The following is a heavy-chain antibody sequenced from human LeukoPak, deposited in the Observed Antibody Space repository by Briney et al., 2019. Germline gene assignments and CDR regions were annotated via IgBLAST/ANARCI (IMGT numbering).Heavy chain of an antibody. J-gene: IGHJ4*02. V-gene: IGHV3-21*01. CDR2: ISSSSSYI. CDR1: RFTFSSYW. D-gene: IGHD3-9*01. CDR3: ARGVVRYFDY. Sequence: PGGSLRLSCAASRFTFSSYWMSWVRQAPGKGLEWVSSISSSSSYIYYADSVKGRFTISRDNAKNSLYLQMNSLRAEDTAVYYCARGVVRYFDYWGQGALVTVSS.